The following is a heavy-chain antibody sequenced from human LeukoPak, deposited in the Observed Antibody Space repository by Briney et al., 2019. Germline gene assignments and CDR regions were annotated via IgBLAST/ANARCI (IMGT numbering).Heavy chain of an antibody. CDR2: ISSSSSYI. J-gene: IGHJ3*02. CDR3: ARSRGATSYDAFDI. CDR1: GFTFSSYS. D-gene: IGHD1-26*01. V-gene: IGHV3-21*01. Sequence: GGSLRLSCAASGFTFSSYSMNWVRQAPGKGLEWVSSISSSSSYIYYADSVKGRFTISRDNAKNSLYLQMNSLRAEDTAVYYCARSRGATSYDAFDIWGQGTMVTVSS.